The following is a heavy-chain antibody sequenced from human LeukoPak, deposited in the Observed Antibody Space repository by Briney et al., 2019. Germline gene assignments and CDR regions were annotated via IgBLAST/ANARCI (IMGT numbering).Heavy chain of an antibody. CDR1: GYSFTSYW. Sequence: GESLKISCKGSGYSFTSYWIGWVRQMPGKGLEWMGIIYPGDSDTRYSPSFQGQVTISADKSISTAYLQWSSLKASDTAMYYCARRYYCGSGSNLYYFDYWGQGTLVTVSS. CDR2: IYPGDSDT. V-gene: IGHV5-51*01. D-gene: IGHD3-10*01. CDR3: ARRYYCGSGSNLYYFDY. J-gene: IGHJ4*02.